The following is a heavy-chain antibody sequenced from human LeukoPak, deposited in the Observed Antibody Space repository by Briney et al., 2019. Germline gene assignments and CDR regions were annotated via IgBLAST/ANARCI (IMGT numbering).Heavy chain of an antibody. J-gene: IGHJ4*02. Sequence: PGGSQRLSCAASGFTFSSYAMHWLRQAPGKAHKWVAVISYDGSNKYYADSVKGRFTIPRVNSKNTLYLQMNSLRAEDTAVYYCARGQRITMVRGVISTRPFDYWGQGTLLTVSS. V-gene: IGHV3-30*16. CDR1: GFTFSSYA. CDR2: ISYDGSNK. CDR3: ARGQRITMVRGVISTRPFDY. D-gene: IGHD3-10*01.